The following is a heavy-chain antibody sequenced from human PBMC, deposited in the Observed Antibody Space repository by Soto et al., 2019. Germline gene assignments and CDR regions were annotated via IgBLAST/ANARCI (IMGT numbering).Heavy chain of an antibody. D-gene: IGHD6-19*01. Sequence: QVQLQESGPGLVKPSETLSLTCTVSGGSISNYYWSWIRKSPGKGLEWIGYIYYDGSTNYNSSLKSRVTMSVDTSKNQFSLKLNSVTAADTAVYYCARGGWSLDIWGRGTLVTVSS. CDR1: GGSISNYY. J-gene: IGHJ2*01. CDR2: IYYDGST. V-gene: IGHV4-59*01. CDR3: ARGGWSLDI.